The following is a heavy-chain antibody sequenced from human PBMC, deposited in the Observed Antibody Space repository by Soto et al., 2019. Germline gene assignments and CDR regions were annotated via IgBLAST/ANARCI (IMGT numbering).Heavy chain of an antibody. J-gene: IGHJ4*02. CDR1: GGSLSGYY. CDR3: ARIKKTRNIAARSRMGIDY. CDR2: INHSGST. V-gene: IGHV4-34*01. Sequence: PSETLSLTCAVYGGSLSGYYCRWIRQPPGKGLEWIGEINHSGSTNYNPSLKSRVTISVDTSKNQFSLKLSSVTAADTAVYYCARIKKTRNIAARSRMGIDYWGQGTLVTVTS. D-gene: IGHD6-6*01.